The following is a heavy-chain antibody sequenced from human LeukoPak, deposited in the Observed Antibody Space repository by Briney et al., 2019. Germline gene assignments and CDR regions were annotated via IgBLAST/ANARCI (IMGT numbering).Heavy chain of an antibody. J-gene: IGHJ4*02. V-gene: IGHV3-11*01. D-gene: IGHD1-14*01. Sequence: GGSLRLSCAASGFTFSDYYMTWIRQAPGKGLEWVSYIGNTGSTIYYADSVKGRFTISRDNTKNSLYLQMNSLRAEDTAVYYCARVATGWLSFDYWGQGTLVTVSS. CDR3: ARVATGWLSFDY. CDR2: IGNTGSTI. CDR1: GFTFSDYY.